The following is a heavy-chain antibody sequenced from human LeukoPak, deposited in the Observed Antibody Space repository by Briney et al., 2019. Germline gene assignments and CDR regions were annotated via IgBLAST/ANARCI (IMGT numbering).Heavy chain of an antibody. CDR1: GFTFSSYS. D-gene: IGHD1-26*01. V-gene: IGHV3-21*01. J-gene: IGHJ3*02. CDR2: ISSSSSYI. CDR3: ARDSSGSYWGNDAFDI. Sequence: GGSLRLSCAASGFTFSSYSMNWVRQAPGKGLEWVSSISSSSSYIYYADSVKGRFTISRDNAKNSLYLQMNSLRAEDTAVYYCARDSSGSYWGNDAFDIWGQVTMVTVSS.